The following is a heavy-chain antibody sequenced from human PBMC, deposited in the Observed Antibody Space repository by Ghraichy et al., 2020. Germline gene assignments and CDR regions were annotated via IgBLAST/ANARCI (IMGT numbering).Heavy chain of an antibody. CDR2: INPDGSIT. D-gene: IGHD4-23*01. V-gene: IGHV3-74*01. CDR1: GFTLSSYW. Sequence: GGSLRLSCTASGFTLSSYWMHWVRQAPGEGLVWVSRINPDGSITNYADSVRGRFTISSDNAKNTLYLQMNSLRAEDTAVYYCARGYYGGNGNDIWGQGTMVTVSS. J-gene: IGHJ3*02. CDR3: ARGYYGGNGNDI.